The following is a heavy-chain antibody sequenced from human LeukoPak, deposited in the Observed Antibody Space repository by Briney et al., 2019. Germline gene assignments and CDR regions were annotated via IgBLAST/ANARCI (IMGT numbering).Heavy chain of an antibody. J-gene: IGHJ5*02. V-gene: IGHV3-53*04. CDR2: TYSGADT. CDR1: GFTVSGNY. CDR3: ARAQYCSGGSCYSGTLGS. D-gene: IGHD2-15*01. Sequence: PGGSLRLSCAASGFTVSGNYMSWVRQAPGKGLEWVSVTYSGADTYYADSVKGRFTISRHSSQNTVYLQMNSLRAEDTAVYYCARAQYCSGGSCYSGTLGSWGQGTLVTVSS.